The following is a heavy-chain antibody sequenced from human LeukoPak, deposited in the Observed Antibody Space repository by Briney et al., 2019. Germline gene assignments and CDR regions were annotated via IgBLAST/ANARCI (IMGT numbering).Heavy chain of an antibody. Sequence: PGGSLRLSCAASGFTFSSYSMNWVRQAPGKGLEWVAFIRYDGSDKYYADSVKGRFTISRDNSKNTVYLQMNNLRAEDTAVYYCAKDPENDYYGSGTYVSPGDYWGQGTLVTVSS. CDR1: GFTFSSYS. D-gene: IGHD3-10*01. J-gene: IGHJ4*02. V-gene: IGHV3-30*02. CDR3: AKDPENDYYGSGTYVSPGDY. CDR2: IRYDGSDK.